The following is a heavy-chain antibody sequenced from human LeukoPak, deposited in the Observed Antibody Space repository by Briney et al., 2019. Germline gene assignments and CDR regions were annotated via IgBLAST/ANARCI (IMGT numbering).Heavy chain of an antibody. CDR3: ARELSSSHYYYMDV. J-gene: IGHJ6*03. CDR1: GGSISSGGYY. CDR2: IYYSGST. D-gene: IGHD6-6*01. Sequence: PSETLSLTCTVSGGSISSGGYYWSWIRQHPGKGLEWIGYIYYSGSTYHNPSLKSRVTISVDTSKNQFSLKLSSVTAADTAVYYCARELSSSHYYYMDVWGKGTTVTVSS. V-gene: IGHV4-31*03.